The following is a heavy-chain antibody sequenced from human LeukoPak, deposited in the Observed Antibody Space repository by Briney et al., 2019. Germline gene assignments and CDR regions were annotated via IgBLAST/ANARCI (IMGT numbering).Heavy chain of an antibody. CDR2: ISSNGGST. CDR3: VKERLGGDYQLNH. D-gene: IGHD4-17*01. V-gene: IGHV3-64D*06. J-gene: IGHJ5*02. Sequence: GGSLRLSCSAPGFTFSSYAMHWVRQAPGKGLEYVSAISSNGGSTYYADSVKGRFTISRDNSKNTLYLQMSSLRAEDTAVYYCVKERLGGDYQLNHWGQGTLVTVSS. CDR1: GFTFSSYA.